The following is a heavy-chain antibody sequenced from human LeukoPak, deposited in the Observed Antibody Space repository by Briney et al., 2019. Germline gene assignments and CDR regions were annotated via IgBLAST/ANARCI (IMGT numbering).Heavy chain of an antibody. CDR2: INAGNGNT. CDR1: GYTFTSYA. CDR3: ARDEGYSSSVPFDP. J-gene: IGHJ5*02. Sequence: GASVKVSCKASGYTFTSYAMHWVRQAPVQRLEWMGWINAGNGNTKYSQKFQGRVTITRDTSATTAYMELSSLRSEDTAVYYCARDEGYSSSVPFDPWGQGTLVTVSS. D-gene: IGHD6-13*01. V-gene: IGHV1-3*01.